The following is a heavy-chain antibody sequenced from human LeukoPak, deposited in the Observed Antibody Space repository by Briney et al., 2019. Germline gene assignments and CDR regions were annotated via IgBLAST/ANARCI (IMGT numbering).Heavy chain of an antibody. Sequence: SGGSLRLSCAASGFTFITYAMTWVRQAPGKGLEWVSSISNSGGSTYYADSVRGRFTISRDNSRNTVDLQMTSLRADDTAVYYCARGGPERRTYDIWGQGTMVTVSS. CDR1: GFTFITYA. CDR2: ISNSGGST. D-gene: IGHD1-1*01. CDR3: ARGGPERRTYDI. J-gene: IGHJ3*02. V-gene: IGHV3-23*01.